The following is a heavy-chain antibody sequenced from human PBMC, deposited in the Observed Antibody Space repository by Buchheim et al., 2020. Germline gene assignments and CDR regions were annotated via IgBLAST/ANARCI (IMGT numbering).Heavy chain of an antibody. CDR3: TKSNGYSYAKNYYYYYGMDV. J-gene: IGHJ6*02. V-gene: IGHV3-15*01. CDR1: GFTFSNAW. CDR2: IKSKTDSVTN. Sequence: EVQLVESGGGLVKPGGSLRLSCAASGFTFSNAWMSWVRQAPGKGLEWVGRIKSKTDSVTNDYAAPVKGRFTISRDESKNTLYLKMNSLKTEDTAVYYCTKSNGYSYAKNYYYYYGMDVWGQGTT. D-gene: IGHD5-18*01.